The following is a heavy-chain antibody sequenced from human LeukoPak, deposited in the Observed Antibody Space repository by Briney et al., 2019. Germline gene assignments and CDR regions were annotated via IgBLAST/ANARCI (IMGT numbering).Heavy chain of an antibody. Sequence: GGSLRLSCAASGFSLRTSWMTWVRQAPGKGLEWVANITQEGGEIHYVDSVKGRFTITSDNAKNSLYLQMNSLRGQDSAVSYQVRGGDDWDDFGHWGPRILVTASS. D-gene: IGHD1-1*01. V-gene: IGHV3-7*01. CDR2: ITQEGGEI. J-gene: IGHJ4*01. CDR3: VRGGDDWDDFGH. CDR1: GFSLRTSW.